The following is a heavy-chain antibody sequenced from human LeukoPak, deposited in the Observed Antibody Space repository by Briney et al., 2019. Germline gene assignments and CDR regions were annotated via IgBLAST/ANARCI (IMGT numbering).Heavy chain of an antibody. CDR2: ISGSGGST. CDR3: AKDIRDGSGTYGYFDY. J-gene: IGHJ4*02. V-gene: IGHV3-23*01. D-gene: IGHD3-10*01. Sequence: GGSLRLSCAASGFTFSSYAMSWVRQAPGKGLEWVSAISGSGGSTYYADSVKGRFTISRDNSKNTLYLQINSLRVEDTAIYYCAKDIRDGSGTYGYFDYWGQGTLVTVSS. CDR1: GFTFSSYA.